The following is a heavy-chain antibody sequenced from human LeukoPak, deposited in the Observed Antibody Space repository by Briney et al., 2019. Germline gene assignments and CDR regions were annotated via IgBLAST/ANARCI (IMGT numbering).Heavy chain of an antibody. D-gene: IGHD1-1*01. J-gene: IGHJ5*02. CDR3: GRHVQAPSFDP. CDR2: VNGDGSST. V-gene: IGHV3-74*01. Sequence: QPGGSLRLSCAASGFTFSTYWMHWVRQAPGKGLVWVSRVNGDGSSTNYADSVKGRFTISRDNAKNTLYLQMNSLRAEDTAVYYCGRHVQAPSFDPWGQGTLVTVSS. CDR1: GFTFSTYW.